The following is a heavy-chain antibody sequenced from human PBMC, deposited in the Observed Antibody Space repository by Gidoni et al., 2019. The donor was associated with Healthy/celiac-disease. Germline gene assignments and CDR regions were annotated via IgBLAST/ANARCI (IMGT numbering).Heavy chain of an antibody. CDR1: GFTFDDYA. D-gene: IGHD3-22*01. J-gene: IGHJ6*02. V-gene: IGHV3-9*01. CDR2: ISWNSGSI. Sequence: EVQLVESGGGLVQPGRSLRLSCAASGFTFDDYAMHWVRQAPGKGLEWVSGISWNSGSIGYADSVKGRFTISRDNAKNSLYLQMNSLRAEDTALYYCAKGGGTHEQVYDSGYYGMDVWGQGTTVTVSS. CDR3: AKGGGTHEQVYDSGYYGMDV.